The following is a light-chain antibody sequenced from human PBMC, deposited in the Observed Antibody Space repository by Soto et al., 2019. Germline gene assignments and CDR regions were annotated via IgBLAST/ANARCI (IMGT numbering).Light chain of an antibody. V-gene: IGKV3-15*01. Sequence: IVMTQSPVTLCLSPGERATLSCRASQSVRSTYLAWYQQKPGQARRLLIFGVSNRAAGIPARFSGSGSGTEFTLTISSMKSEDFAVYYCQQCSIWRTFSQGTKVDIK. CDR2: GVS. CDR3: QQCSIWRT. J-gene: IGKJ1*01. CDR1: QSVRSTY.